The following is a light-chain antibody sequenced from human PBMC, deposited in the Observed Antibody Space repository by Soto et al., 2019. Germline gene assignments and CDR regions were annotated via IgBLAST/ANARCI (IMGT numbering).Light chain of an antibody. Sequence: EIVLTQSPGTLSLSPGERATLSCRASQGVASRYLAWYQQKPGQAPRLLIYGASTRATGIPDRFSGGGLGTDLTLTISRLEPEDFAVYYCQQYGSSPIAFGQGTRLEIK. V-gene: IGKV3-20*01. CDR2: GAS. CDR1: QGVASRY. J-gene: IGKJ5*01. CDR3: QQYGSSPIA.